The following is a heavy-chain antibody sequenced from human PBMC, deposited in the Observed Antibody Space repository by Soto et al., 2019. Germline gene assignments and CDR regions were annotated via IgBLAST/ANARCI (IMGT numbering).Heavy chain of an antibody. CDR3: ASRERVDAFDI. J-gene: IGHJ3*02. V-gene: IGHV1-69*01. D-gene: IGHD1-26*01. Sequence: QVQLVQSGAEVKKPGSSVKVSCKASGGSFSSNAISWVRQAPGQGLEWMGGIIPILGTANYAQKFQDRITMTADGSTTTTYLELHSLRSEDAAVYSCASRERVDAFDIWGQGTLVTVSS. CDR2: IIPILGTA. CDR1: GGSFSSNA.